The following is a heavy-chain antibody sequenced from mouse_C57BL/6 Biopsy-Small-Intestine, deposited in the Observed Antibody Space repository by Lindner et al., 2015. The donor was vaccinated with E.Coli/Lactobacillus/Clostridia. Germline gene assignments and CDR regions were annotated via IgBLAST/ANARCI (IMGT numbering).Heavy chain of an antibody. D-gene: IGHD2-4*01. V-gene: IGHV1-81*01. CDR2: IYPRSGNT. CDR3: LRRDYDANYFDY. J-gene: IGHJ2*01. CDR1: GYTFTTYG. Sequence: VQLQESGAGLARPGTSVKLSCKASGYTFTTYGVTWVKQRTGQGLEWIGEIYPRSGNTYYNEKFKGKATLTADKSSSTAYMELRSLTSEDSAVYFCLRRDYDANYFDYWGQGTTLTVSS.